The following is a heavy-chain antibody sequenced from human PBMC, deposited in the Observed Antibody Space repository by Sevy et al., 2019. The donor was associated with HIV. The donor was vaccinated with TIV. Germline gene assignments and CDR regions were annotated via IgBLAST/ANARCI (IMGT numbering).Heavy chain of an antibody. Sequence: GGSLRLSCAASGFTFNTHAMTWVRQAPGKGLEWVSTITGPAYGTRYADSVKGRFTISRDNSKNVLYLQMNSLRAEDTAVYYWAKALNPALESMLQVNLPTLKGFDVWGQGTMVTVSS. CDR1: GFTFNTHA. CDR3: AKALNPALESMLQVNLPTLKGFDV. V-gene: IGHV3-23*01. J-gene: IGHJ3*01. CDR2: ITGPAYGT. D-gene: IGHD2-8*01.